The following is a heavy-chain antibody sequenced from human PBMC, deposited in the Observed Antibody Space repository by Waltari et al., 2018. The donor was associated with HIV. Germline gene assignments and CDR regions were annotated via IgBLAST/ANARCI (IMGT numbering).Heavy chain of an antibody. J-gene: IGHJ4*02. CDR2: VYWNDDK. CDR3: AHTYYGSGSHY. D-gene: IGHD3-10*01. CDR1: GFSLRTSGVG. Sequence: QITLKASGPTLVKPTQTLTLTCTFSGFSLRTSGVGVGWIRQPPGKALEWLAVVYWNDDKRYSPSLKRRLTITKDTSKNQLGLTMPNMDPVDTDTYYCAHTYYGSGSHYWGQGTLGTVSS. V-gene: IGHV2-5*01.